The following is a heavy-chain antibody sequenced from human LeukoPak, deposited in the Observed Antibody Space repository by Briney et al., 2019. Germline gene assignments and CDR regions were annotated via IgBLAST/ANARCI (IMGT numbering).Heavy chain of an antibody. CDR3: ASLILIAAGSDF. J-gene: IGHJ4*02. Sequence: SETLSLTCAVSGGSISSSNWWSWVRQPPGKGLECIGEIYHSGSTNYNPSLKSRVTISVDKSKNQFSLQLSSVTAADTAVYYCASLILIAAGSDFWGQGNLVTVSS. D-gene: IGHD6-13*01. CDR1: GGSISSSNW. CDR2: IYHSGST. V-gene: IGHV4-4*02.